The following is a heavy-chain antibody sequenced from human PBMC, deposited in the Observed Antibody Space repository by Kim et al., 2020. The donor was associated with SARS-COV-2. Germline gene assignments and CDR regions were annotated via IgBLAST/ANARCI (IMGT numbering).Heavy chain of an antibody. Sequence: GGSLRLSCAASGFTFDDYAMHWVRQAPGKGLEWVSGISWNSGSIGYADSVKGRFTISRDNAKNSLYLQMNSLRAEDTALYYCAKRVSGDSSGYYFFLFDYWGQGTLVTVSS. CDR3: AKRVSGDSSGYYFFLFDY. CDR2: ISWNSGSI. J-gene: IGHJ4*02. D-gene: IGHD3-22*01. V-gene: IGHV3-9*01. CDR1: GFTFDDYA.